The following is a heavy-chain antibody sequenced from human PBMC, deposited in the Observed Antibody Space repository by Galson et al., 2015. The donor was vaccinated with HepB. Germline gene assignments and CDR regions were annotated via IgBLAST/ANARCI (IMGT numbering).Heavy chain of an antibody. J-gene: IGHJ6*03. V-gene: IGHV3-23*01. CDR2: ISNSGGST. CDR3: AKKGCCSHGVSYEGDHYYYMDV. D-gene: IGHD2-8*01. Sequence: SLRLSCAASGFSFSNYAMTWVRQAPGKGLEWVSSISNSGGSTYYADSVKGRFTISRDNSKNTLYLQMDSLRAEDAAIYSCAKKGCCSHGVSYEGDHYYYMDVWGEGTTVTVSS. CDR1: GFSFSNYA.